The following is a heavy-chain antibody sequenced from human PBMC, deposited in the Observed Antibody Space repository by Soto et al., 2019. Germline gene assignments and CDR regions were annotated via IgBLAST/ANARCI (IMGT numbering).Heavy chain of an antibody. V-gene: IGHV1-69*05. CDR2: YIPIFGTA. CDR1: GGTFSSYA. Sequence: QVQLVQSGAEVKKPGSSVKVSCKASGGTFSSYAISWVRQAPGQGLEWMGGYIPIFGTANYAQKFQGRVTXTXXXXXXXXXXXXXXXXXXXXXXXXXXXXMXXXXXXXHYYGMDVWGQGTTVTVSS. CDR3: XXXMXXXXXXXHYYGMDV. J-gene: IGHJ6*02.